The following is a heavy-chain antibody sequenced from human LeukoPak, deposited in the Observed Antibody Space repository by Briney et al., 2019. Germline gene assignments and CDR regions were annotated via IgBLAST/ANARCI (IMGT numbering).Heavy chain of an antibody. CDR2: INPNSGGT. CDR3: ARYAYYDILTGYYPYFDY. D-gene: IGHD3-9*01. V-gene: IGHV1-2*02. Sequence: ASVKVSCKASGYTFTGYYMHWVRQAPGQGLEWMGWINPNSGGTNYAQKFQGRVTMTRDTSISTAYMELSRLRSDDTAVYYCARYAYYDILTGYYPYFDYWGQGTLVTVSS. J-gene: IGHJ4*02. CDR1: GYTFTGYY.